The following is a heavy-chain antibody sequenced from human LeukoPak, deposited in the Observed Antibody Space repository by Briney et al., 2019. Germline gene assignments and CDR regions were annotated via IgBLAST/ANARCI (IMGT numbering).Heavy chain of an antibody. CDR3: AREASSGYYFDRLMVWDY. J-gene: IGHJ4*02. D-gene: IGHD3-22*01. CDR1: GYTFTSYG. CDR2: INPSGGST. Sequence: ASVKVSCKASGYTFTSYGISWVRQAPGQGLEWMGIINPSGGSTSYAQKFQGRVTMTRDTSTSTVYMELSSLRSEDTAVYYCAREASSGYYFDRLMVWDYWGQGTLVTVSS. V-gene: IGHV1-46*01.